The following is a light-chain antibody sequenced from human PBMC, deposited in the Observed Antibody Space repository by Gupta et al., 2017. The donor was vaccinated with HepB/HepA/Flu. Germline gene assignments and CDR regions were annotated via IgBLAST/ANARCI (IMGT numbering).Light chain of an antibody. CDR3: QQRSNWPLA. CDR2: DAS. J-gene: IGKJ4*01. V-gene: IGKV3-11*01. CDR1: QSISSY. Sequence: EIVLTQSPATLSLSPGERATLSCRASQSISSYLGWYQQKPGQAPRLLIYDASNRATGVPARFSGSGSGTDFTLTISSREPEDSAVYYCQQRSNWPLAFGGGTKVEIK.